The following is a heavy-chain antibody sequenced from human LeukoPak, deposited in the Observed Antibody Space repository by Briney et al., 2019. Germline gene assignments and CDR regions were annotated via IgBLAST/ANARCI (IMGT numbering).Heavy chain of an antibody. V-gene: IGHV3-74*01. D-gene: IGHD7-27*01. CDR3: ARGPSSNWGDFDY. Sequence: PGGSLRLSCAASGFTFSSYWMHWVRQAPGKGLVWVSRINGGGSSTNYADSVKGRFTISRDNAKNTLYPQMNSLRGEDTAVYYCARGPSSNWGDFDYWGQGTLVIASS. CDR1: GFTFSSYW. CDR2: INGGGSST. J-gene: IGHJ4*02.